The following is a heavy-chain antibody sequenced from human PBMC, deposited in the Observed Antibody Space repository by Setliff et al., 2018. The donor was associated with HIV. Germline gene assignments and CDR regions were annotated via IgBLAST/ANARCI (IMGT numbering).Heavy chain of an antibody. V-gene: IGHV4-4*07. CDR3: ARDTWCGESEDPFYYYMDV. CDR1: SGSISGFY. CDR2: ISASGTT. Sequence: SETLSLTCTVSSGSISGFYWTWIRQPAGKGLEWIGRISASGTTVYNPSLKSRVIMSVDTSKKYFALRVTSVTAADSAVYYCARDTWCGESEDPFYYYMDVWGKGTTVTVSS. J-gene: IGHJ6*03. D-gene: IGHD3-10*01.